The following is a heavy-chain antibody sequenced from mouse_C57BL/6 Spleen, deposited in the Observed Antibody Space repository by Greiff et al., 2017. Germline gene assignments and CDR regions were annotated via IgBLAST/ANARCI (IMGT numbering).Heavy chain of an antibody. V-gene: IGHV1-26*01. D-gene: IGHD1-1*01. CDR1: GYTFTDYY. J-gene: IGHJ2*01. CDR2: INPNNGGT. CDR3: ARDGSSPGYFDY. Sequence: VQLQQSGPELVKPGASVKISCKASGYTFTDYYMNWVKQSHGKSLEWIGDINPNNGGTSYNQKFKGKATLTVDKSSSTAYMELRSLTSEDSAVYYCARDGSSPGYFDYWGQGTTLTVSS.